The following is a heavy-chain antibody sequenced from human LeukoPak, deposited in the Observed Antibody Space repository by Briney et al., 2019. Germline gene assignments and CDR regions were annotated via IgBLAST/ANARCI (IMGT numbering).Heavy chain of an antibody. V-gene: IGHV7-4-1*02. CDR3: ARASEYYYDSSGYAFDI. Sequence: ASVKVSCKASGYTFTSYAMNWVRQAPGQGLEWMGWINTNTGNPTYAQGFTGRFVFSLDTSVSTAYLQISSLKAEDTAVYYCARASEYYYDSSGYAFDIWGQGTMVTVSS. CDR1: GYTFTSYA. D-gene: IGHD3-22*01. CDR2: INTNTGNP. J-gene: IGHJ3*02.